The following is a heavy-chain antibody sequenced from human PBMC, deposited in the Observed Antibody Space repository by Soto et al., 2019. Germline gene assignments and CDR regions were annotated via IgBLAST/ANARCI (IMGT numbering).Heavy chain of an antibody. CDR1: GGSISSSSYY. CDR2: IYYSGYT. CDR3: ARDGYNPYYYYYGMDV. J-gene: IGHJ6*02. Sequence: TLSLTCTVSGGSISSSSYYWGWIRQPPGKGLEWIGSIYYSGYTYYNPSLKSRVTISVDTSKNQFSLKLSSVTAADTAVYYCARDGYNPYYYYYGMDVWGQGTTVTVSS. V-gene: IGHV4-39*02. D-gene: IGHD5-12*01.